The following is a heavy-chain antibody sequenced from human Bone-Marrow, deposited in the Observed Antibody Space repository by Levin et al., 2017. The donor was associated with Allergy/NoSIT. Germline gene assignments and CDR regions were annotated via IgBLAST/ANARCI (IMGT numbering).Heavy chain of an antibody. CDR1: GFTVSSNY. D-gene: IGHD3-3*01. CDR3: AFTYYDFWSGEAPSDY. CDR2: IYSGGST. V-gene: IGHV3-53*01. Sequence: GESLKISCAASGFTVSSNYMSWVRQAPGKGLEWVSVIYSGGSTYYADSVKGRFTISRDNSKNTLYLQMNSLRAEDTAVYYCAFTYYDFWSGEAPSDYWGQGTLVTVSS. J-gene: IGHJ4*02.